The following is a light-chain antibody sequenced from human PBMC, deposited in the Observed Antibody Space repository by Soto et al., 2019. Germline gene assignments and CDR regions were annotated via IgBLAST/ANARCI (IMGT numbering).Light chain of an antibody. V-gene: IGLV3-21*04. CDR1: NIGDKS. CDR3: QLWDSSSDHVV. J-gene: IGLJ3*02. CDR2: SDT. Sequence: SYELTQPPSVSVAPGETARITCGGNNIGDKSVHWYQQKPGQAPVLVIYSDTDRPSGIPERFSGSTSGNTATLTISGVEAGDEADYYCQLWDSSSDHVVFGGGTKLTVL.